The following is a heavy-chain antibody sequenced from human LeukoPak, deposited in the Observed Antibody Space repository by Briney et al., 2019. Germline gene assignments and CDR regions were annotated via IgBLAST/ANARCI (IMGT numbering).Heavy chain of an antibody. CDR2: INSDGSST. V-gene: IGHV3-74*01. Sequence: PGGSLRLSCAASGFTFSSYWMHWVRQAPGKGLVWVSRINSDGSSTSYADSVKGRSTISRDNAKNTLYLQMNSLRAEDTAVYYCAKDWYYYGMDVWGQGTTVTVSS. J-gene: IGHJ6*02. CDR3: AKDWYYYGMDV. CDR1: GFTFSSYW.